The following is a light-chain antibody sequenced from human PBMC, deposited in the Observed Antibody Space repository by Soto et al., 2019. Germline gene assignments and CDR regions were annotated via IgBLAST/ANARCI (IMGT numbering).Light chain of an antibody. CDR3: QQYGRTPYT. Sequence: IVLTQSPGTLSLSPGERATLSCTASQSLSRSSLAWYQQKPGQAPRLLSYDGASRATGLPDRFSGSGSATDFTLSISRLEHEDCAVYYCQQYGRTPYTFGQGTKLAIK. CDR1: QSLSRSS. V-gene: IGKV3-20*01. J-gene: IGKJ2*01. CDR2: DGA.